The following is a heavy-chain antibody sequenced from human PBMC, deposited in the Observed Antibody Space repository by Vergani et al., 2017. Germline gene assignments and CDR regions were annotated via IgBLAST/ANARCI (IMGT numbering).Heavy chain of an antibody. D-gene: IGHD5-18*01. J-gene: IGHJ4*02. V-gene: IGHV1-46*01. CDR3: AREGVSYGYSDFDY. CDR1: GGTFSSYA. Sequence: QVQLVQSGAEVKKPGASVKVSCKASGGTFSSYAISWVRQAPGQGLEWMGIINPSGGSTSYAQKFQGRVTMTRDTSTSTVYMELSSLRSEDTAVYYCAREGVSYGYSDFDYWGQGTLVTVSS. CDR2: INPSGGST.